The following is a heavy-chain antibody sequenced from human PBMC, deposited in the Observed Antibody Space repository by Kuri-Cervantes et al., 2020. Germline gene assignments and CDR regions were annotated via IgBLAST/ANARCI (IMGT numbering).Heavy chain of an antibody. D-gene: IGHD6-19*01. CDR2: INHSGST. CDR1: GGSFSGYY. V-gene: IGHV4-34*01. CDR3: ARVGQGLDFDY. Sequence: ESLKISCAVYGGSFSGYYWSWIRQPPGKGLEWIGEINHSGSTNYNPSLKSRVTISVDKSKNQFSLKLSSVTAADTAVYYCARVGQGLDFDYWGQGTLVTVSS. J-gene: IGHJ4*02.